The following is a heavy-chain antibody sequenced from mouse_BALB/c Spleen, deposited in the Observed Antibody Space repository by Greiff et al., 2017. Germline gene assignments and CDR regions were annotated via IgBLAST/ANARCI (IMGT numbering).Heavy chain of an antibody. CDR1: GYTFTSYW. CDR2: IDPSNSET. J-gene: IGHJ4*01. Sequence: VQLQQSGPELVRPGASVKMSCKASGYTFTSYWMHWVKQRPGQGLEWIGMIDPSNSETRLNQKFKDKATLNVDKSSNTAYMQLSSLTSEDSAVYCAATDSSGNSYYAMDYWGQGTSVTVSS. V-gene: IGHV1-74*01. CDR3: ATDSSGNSYYAMDY. D-gene: IGHD3-2*01.